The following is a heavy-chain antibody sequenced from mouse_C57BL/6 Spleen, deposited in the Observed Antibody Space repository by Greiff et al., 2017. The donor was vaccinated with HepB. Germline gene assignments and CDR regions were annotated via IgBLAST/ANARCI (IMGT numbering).Heavy chain of an antibody. V-gene: IGHV3-6*01. CDR1: GYSITSGYY. Sequence: EVKLVESGPGLVKPSQSLSLTCSVTGYSITSGYYWNWIRQFPGNKLEWMGYISYDGSNNYNPSLKNRISITRDTSKNQFFLKLNSVTTEDTATYYCAGSYVWFAYWGQGTLVTVSA. CDR3: AGSYVWFAY. J-gene: IGHJ3*01. D-gene: IGHD1-1*01. CDR2: ISYDGSN.